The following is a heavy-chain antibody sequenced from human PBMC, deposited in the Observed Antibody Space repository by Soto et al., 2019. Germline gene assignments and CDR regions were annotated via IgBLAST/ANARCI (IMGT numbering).Heavy chain of an antibody. CDR3: ARGQQWLANWFDP. J-gene: IGHJ5*02. V-gene: IGHV4-59*01. D-gene: IGHD6-19*01. CDR2: IYYSGST. Sequence: QVQLQESGPGLVKPSETLSLTCTVSGGSISSYYWSWIRQPPGKGLEWIGYIYYSGSTNYNPSLKSRVTISVDTSKNQCSLKLSSVTAADTAVYYCARGQQWLANWFDPWGQGTLVTVSS. CDR1: GGSISSYY.